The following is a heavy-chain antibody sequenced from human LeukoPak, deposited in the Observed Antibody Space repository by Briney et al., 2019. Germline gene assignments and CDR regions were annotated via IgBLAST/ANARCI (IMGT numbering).Heavy chain of an antibody. CDR3: ARGENWNYVGYYFDY. CDR2: IYYSGGT. D-gene: IGHD1-7*01. J-gene: IGHJ4*02. CDR1: GGSISSYF. Sequence: PSETLSLTCTVSGGSISSYFWGWIRQPPGKGPEWIGTIYYSGGTYYNPSLKSRVTISVDTSMNQFSLRLSSVTAADTAVYYCARGENWNYVGYYFDYWGQGTLVTVSS. V-gene: IGHV4-39*07.